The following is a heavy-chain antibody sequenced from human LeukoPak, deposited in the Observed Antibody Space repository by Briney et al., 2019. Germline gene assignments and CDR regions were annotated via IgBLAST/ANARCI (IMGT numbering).Heavy chain of an antibody. V-gene: IGHV3-23*01. Sequence: PGASLRLSCAASGFTFSSYAMSWVRQAPGKGLEWVSAISGSGGSTYYADSVKGRFTISRDNSKNTLYLQMNSLGAEDTAVYYCAKGMGYQLRNFDYWGQGTLVTVSS. CDR2: ISGSGGST. D-gene: IGHD2-2*01. CDR1: GFTFSSYA. CDR3: AKGMGYQLRNFDY. J-gene: IGHJ4*02.